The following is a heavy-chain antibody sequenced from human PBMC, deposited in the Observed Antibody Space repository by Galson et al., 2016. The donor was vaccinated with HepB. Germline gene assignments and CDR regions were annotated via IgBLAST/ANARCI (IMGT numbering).Heavy chain of an antibody. V-gene: IGHV1-18*01. D-gene: IGHD3-22*01. Sequence: SVKVSCKASGYTFTGYAISWVRQAPGQGLEWMGWISAYNGGTDFAQQFQGRVTMTTDSPTTTAYLELRSLRSDDTAVYYCARVDLYYHDGTYPRSWFDPWGQGTLVTVSS. CDR3: ARVDLYYHDGTYPRSWFDP. CDR2: ISAYNGGT. CDR1: GYTFTGYA. J-gene: IGHJ5*02.